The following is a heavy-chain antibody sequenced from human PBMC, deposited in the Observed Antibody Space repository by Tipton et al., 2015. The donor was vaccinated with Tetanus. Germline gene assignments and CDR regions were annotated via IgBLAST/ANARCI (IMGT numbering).Heavy chain of an antibody. CDR3: ARHQSGYFTPFDY. CDR2: IYESGDT. Sequence: LRLSCTVSGGSIRGGTFYWGWIRQPPGKGLEWIGSIYESGDTYYIPSLKSRVTIPVDTSKNQFSLNLNHMAAADTGVYYCARHQSGYFTPFDYWGQGNLVTVSS. J-gene: IGHJ4*02. CDR1: GGSIRGGTFY. V-gene: IGHV4-39*01. D-gene: IGHD3-3*01.